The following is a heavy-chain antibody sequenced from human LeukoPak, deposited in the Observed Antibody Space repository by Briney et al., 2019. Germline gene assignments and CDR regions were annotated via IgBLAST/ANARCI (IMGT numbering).Heavy chain of an antibody. CDR2: IYYSGST. V-gene: IGHV4-39*02. Sequence: KPSETLSLTCTVSGDSISSSSYYWGWIRQPPGRGLEWIGTIYYSGSTYYNPSLKSRVTISVDTSKNQFSLNLSSVTAADTAVYYCARDGATIFGVVINWFDPWGQGTLVTVSS. CDR3: ARDGATIFGVVINWFDP. J-gene: IGHJ5*02. D-gene: IGHD3-3*01. CDR1: GDSISSSSYY.